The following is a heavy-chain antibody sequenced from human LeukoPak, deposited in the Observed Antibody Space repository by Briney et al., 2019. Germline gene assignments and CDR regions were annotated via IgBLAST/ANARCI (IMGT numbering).Heavy chain of an antibody. CDR1: GFTFSSYS. Sequence: PGGSLRLSCAASGFTFSSYSMSWVRQAPGKGLEWVANIKQDGSEKYYVDSVKGRFTISRDNAKNSLYLQMNSLGAEDTAVYYCARDSPGLDSSGWYEYYYYYYGMDVWGQGTTVTVSS. D-gene: IGHD6-19*01. CDR2: IKQDGSEK. CDR3: ARDSPGLDSSGWYEYYYYYYGMDV. V-gene: IGHV3-7*01. J-gene: IGHJ6*02.